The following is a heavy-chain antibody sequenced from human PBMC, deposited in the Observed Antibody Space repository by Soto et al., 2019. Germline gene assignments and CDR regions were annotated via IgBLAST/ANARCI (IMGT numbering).Heavy chain of an antibody. J-gene: IGHJ6*03. V-gene: IGHV4-59*01. Sequence: QVQLQESGPGLVKPSETLSLTCTVSGGSISSYYWSWIRQPPGKGLEWIGYIYYSGSTNYNPSLKSRVTISVDTSKNQFSLKLSSVTAADTAVYYCARSSPAGILATTYYYYYMDVWGKGTTVTVSS. CDR1: GGSISSYY. D-gene: IGHD5-12*01. CDR2: IYYSGST. CDR3: ARSSPAGILATTYYYYYMDV.